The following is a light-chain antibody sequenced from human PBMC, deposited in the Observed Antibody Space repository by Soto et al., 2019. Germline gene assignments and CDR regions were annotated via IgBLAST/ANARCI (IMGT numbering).Light chain of an antibody. Sequence: AIQLTQSPSSLSASVGDRVTITCRASQGISSALAWYQQKPGKAPKLLIYDASSLESGVPSRFSGSGSGTDFTLTFSSLQPEDFATYYCQQFNSYPPVTFGGGTKVDIK. J-gene: IGKJ4*01. V-gene: IGKV1-13*02. CDR3: QQFNSYPPVT. CDR2: DAS. CDR1: QGISSA.